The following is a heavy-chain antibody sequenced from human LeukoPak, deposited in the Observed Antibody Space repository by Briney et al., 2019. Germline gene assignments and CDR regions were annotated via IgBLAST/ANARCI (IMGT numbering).Heavy chain of an antibody. J-gene: IGHJ4*02. CDR1: GFTFSSYA. D-gene: IGHD3-9*01. CDR2: ISGSGGSS. CDR3: ARSPLTGYYFFDY. Sequence: GGSLRLSCAASGFTFSSYAMSWVRQAPGKGLEWVSAISGSGGSSYYADSVKGRFTISRDNSKSTLYLQMNSLRAEDTAVYYCARSPLTGYYFFDYWGQGTLVTVSS. V-gene: IGHV3-23*01.